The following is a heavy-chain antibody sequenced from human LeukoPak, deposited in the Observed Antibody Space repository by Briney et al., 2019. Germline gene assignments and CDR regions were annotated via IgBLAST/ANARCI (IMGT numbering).Heavy chain of an antibody. J-gene: IGHJ6*02. CDR2: ISSSGSTI. V-gene: IGHV3-11*01. CDR3: ARVSVLRRNYYYGMDV. Sequence: GGSLRLSCAASGFTFSDYYMSWIRQAPGKGLEWVSYISSSGSTIYYADSVKGRFTTSRDTPKNSLYLQMNRLRAEDTAVYYCARVSVLRRNYYYGMDVWGQGTTVTVSS. CDR1: GFTFSDYY.